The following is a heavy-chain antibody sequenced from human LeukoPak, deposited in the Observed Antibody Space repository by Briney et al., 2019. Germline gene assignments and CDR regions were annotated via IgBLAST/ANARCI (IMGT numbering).Heavy chain of an antibody. CDR2: ISPSGGST. CDR3: ARARVMATIRPYFDY. CDR1: GYTFTSYY. Sequence: ASVKVSCKASGYTFTSYYMHWVRQAPGHGLEWMGLISPSGGSTSYVQKFQGRVTMTSDTSTSTVYMELSSLRSEDTAVYYCARARVMATIRPYFDYWGQGTLVTVSS. D-gene: IGHD5-24*01. J-gene: IGHJ4*02. V-gene: IGHV1-46*01.